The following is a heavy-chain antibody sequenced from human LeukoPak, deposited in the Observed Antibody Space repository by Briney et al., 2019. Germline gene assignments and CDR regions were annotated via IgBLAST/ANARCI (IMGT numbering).Heavy chain of an antibody. V-gene: IGHV1-2*02. CDR3: APSPYNNGWYFFDY. CDR2: INPNSGGT. CDR1: GYTFTGYS. J-gene: IGHJ4*02. Sequence: ASVKVSCKASGYTFTGYSKHWVRQAPGQGLEWMGWINPNSGGTNYAQKFQGRVTMTRDTSISTAYMELSRLRSDDTAVYYCAPSPYNNGWYFFDYWGQGTLVTVSS. D-gene: IGHD6-19*01.